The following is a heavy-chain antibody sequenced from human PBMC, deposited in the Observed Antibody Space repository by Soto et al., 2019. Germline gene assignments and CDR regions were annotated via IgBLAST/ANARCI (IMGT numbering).Heavy chain of an antibody. CDR3: ARGGPWFGEHSPGYYYGMDV. Sequence: PSGTLSLTCTVSGGSISSGDYYWSWIRQPPGKGLEWIGYIYYSGSTYYHPSLKSRVTISVDTSKNQFSLKLSSVTAADTAVSYCARGGPWFGEHSPGYYYGMDVWGQGTTVTVSS. D-gene: IGHD3-10*01. J-gene: IGHJ6*02. CDR1: GGSISSGDYY. V-gene: IGHV4-30-4*02. CDR2: IYYSGST.